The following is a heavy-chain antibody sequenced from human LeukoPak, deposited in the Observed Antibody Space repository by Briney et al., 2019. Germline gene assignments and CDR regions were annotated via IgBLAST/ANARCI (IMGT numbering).Heavy chain of an antibody. D-gene: IGHD3-16*01. Sequence: PGGSLRLSCAASGFTFSRHGMHWVRQAPGKGLEWVAVIGDTGRAKYYADSVEGRFTASRDNFKNTLYLEMNSLRYDDTALYYCAREAAWGNWHFDHWGRGTLVTVSS. J-gene: IGHJ2*01. CDR2: IGDTGRAK. CDR1: GFTFSRHG. CDR3: AREAAWGNWHFDH. V-gene: IGHV3-30*03.